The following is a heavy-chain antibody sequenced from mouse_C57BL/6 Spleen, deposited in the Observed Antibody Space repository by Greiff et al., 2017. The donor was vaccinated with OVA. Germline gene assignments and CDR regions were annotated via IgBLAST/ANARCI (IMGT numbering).Heavy chain of an antibody. CDR3: VRQGSNYWYFDV. CDR1: GFSFNTYA. D-gene: IGHD1-1*01. V-gene: IGHV10-1*01. J-gene: IGHJ1*03. Sequence: EAGGGLVQPKGSLKLSCAASGFSFNTYAMNWVRQAPGKGLEWVARIRSKSNNYATYYADSVKDRFTISRDDSESMLYLQMNNLKTEDTAMYYCVRQGSNYWYFDVWGTGTTVTVSS. CDR2: IRSKSNNYAT.